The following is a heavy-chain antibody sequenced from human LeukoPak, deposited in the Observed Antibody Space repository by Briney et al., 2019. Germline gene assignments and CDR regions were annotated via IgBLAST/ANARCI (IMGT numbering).Heavy chain of an antibody. CDR3: ARLYYDSSGHY. CDR2: IYYSGST. CDR1: GGSISSYY. Sequence: SETLSLTCSVSGGSISSYYWSWIRQPPGKGLEWIGYIYYSGSTNYNLSLKSRVTISVDTSKNQFSLKLSSVTAADTAVYYCARLYYDSSGHYWGQGTLVTVSS. D-gene: IGHD3-22*01. V-gene: IGHV4-59*01. J-gene: IGHJ4*02.